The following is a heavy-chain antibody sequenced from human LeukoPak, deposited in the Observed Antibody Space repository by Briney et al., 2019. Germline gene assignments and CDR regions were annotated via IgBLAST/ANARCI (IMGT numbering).Heavy chain of an antibody. CDR3: ARDGDMITFGGVIDLFDY. V-gene: IGHV1-18*01. D-gene: IGHD3-16*02. Sequence: ASVKVSCKASGYTFTSYGISWVRQAPGQGLEWMGWISAYNGNTNYAQKHQGRVTMTTDTSTSTAYMELRSLRSDDTAVYYCARDGDMITFGGVIDLFDYWGQGTLVTVSS. CDR1: GYTFTSYG. CDR2: ISAYNGNT. J-gene: IGHJ4*02.